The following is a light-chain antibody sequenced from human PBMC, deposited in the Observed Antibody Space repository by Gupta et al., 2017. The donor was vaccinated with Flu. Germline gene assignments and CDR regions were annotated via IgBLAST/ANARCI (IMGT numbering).Light chain of an antibody. V-gene: IGLV2-14*01. J-gene: IGLJ1*01. CDR3: SSYTSTNTFYV. CDR1: SSDVGRSNS. Sequence: QSALTQPASVSGSPGQSITISCTGTSSDVGRSNSVSWYQQHPGKAPKLMIYDVTTRPSGVSSRFSGSKSGNTASLTISGLEAEDESDYYCSSYTSTNTFYVFGTGTTVTVL. CDR2: DVT.